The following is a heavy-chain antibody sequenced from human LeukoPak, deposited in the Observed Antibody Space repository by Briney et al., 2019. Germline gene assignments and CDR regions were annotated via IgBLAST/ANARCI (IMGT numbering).Heavy chain of an antibody. J-gene: IGHJ4*02. Sequence: SETLSLTCSVSGGSISSYYWSCLRPPPGKGLEWLGYIYYSGSTNYNPSLKSRVTISVDTTKNQFSLKLSSVTAADTAVYYCARSGGVGLPSSHWGQGTLVTVSS. V-gene: IGHV4-59*01. CDR3: ARSGGVGLPSSH. D-gene: IGHD3-16*01. CDR2: IYYSGST. CDR1: GGSISSYY.